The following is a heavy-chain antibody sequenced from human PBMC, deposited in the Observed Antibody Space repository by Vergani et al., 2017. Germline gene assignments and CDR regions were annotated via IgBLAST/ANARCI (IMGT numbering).Heavy chain of an antibody. V-gene: IGHV3-33*01. CDR3: ARDLRLHYNRFDP. CDR1: GFTFNQYG. CDR2: TWYDGNNK. D-gene: IGHD1-14*01. Sequence: QVQLVESGGGVVQPGRSLRLSCAASGFTFNQYGMHWVRQAPGKGLEWVAVTWYDGNNKQYADSVKGRFTISRDNSESTMYLQMNRLRDEDTGVYYCARDLRLHYNRFDPWGQGTLVTVSS. J-gene: IGHJ5*02.